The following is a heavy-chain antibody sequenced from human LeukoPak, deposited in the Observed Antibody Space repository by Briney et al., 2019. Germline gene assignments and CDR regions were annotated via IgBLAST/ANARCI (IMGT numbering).Heavy chain of an antibody. CDR3: TRDSSRGWFSVDH. CDR1: AYPFTTYY. J-gene: IGHJ4*02. D-gene: IGHD6-19*01. Sequence: SVKVSCKTSAYPFTTYYMHWVRQAPGQGLEWMGVINPSDGSTSYAQKFRGRLTMTRDTSTSTLYMDLSSLIFEDTAVYFCTRDSSRGWFSVDHWGQGTLVTVSS. CDR2: INPSDGST. V-gene: IGHV1-46*01.